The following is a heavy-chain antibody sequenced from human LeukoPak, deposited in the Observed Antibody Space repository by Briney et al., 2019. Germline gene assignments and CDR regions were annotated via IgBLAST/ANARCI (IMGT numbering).Heavy chain of an antibody. CDR2: IIPIFGTA. J-gene: IGHJ6*02. CDR3: ARDLHYYDSSGTYFSSCYYYGMDV. Sequence: SVKVSCKASGGTFSSYAISWVRQAPGQGLEWMGGIIPIFGTANYAQKFQGRVTITADESTSTAYMELSSLRSEDTAVYYCARDLHYYDSSGTYFSSCYYYGMDVWGQGTTVTVSS. V-gene: IGHV1-69*13. CDR1: GGTFSSYA. D-gene: IGHD3-22*01.